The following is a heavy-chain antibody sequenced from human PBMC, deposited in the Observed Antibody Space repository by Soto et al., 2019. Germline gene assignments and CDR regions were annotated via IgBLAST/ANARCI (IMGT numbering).Heavy chain of an antibody. CDR1: GFTFSSYA. V-gene: IGHV3-30-3*01. D-gene: IGHD1-26*01. J-gene: IGHJ4*02. CDR2: ISYDGSNK. CDR3: ATSGRELLNGLYFDY. Sequence: QVQLVESGGGVVQPGRSLRLSCAASGFTFSSYAMHWVRQAPGKGLEWVAVISYDGSNKYYADSVKGRFTISRDNSKNTLYLQMNSLRAEDTAVYYCATSGRELLNGLYFDYWGQGTLVTVSS.